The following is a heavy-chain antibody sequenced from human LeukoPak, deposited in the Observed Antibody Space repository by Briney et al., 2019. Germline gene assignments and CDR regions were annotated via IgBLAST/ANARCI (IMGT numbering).Heavy chain of an antibody. CDR2: INHSGST. V-gene: IGHV4-34*01. Sequence: SETLSLTCAVYGGSFSGYYWSWIRQPPGKGLEWIGEINHSGSTNYNPSLKSRVSISVDTSKNQFSLKLSSVTAADTAVYYCARGGFWGDFDYWGQGTLVTVSS. D-gene: IGHD3-16*01. J-gene: IGHJ4*02. CDR3: ARGGFWGDFDY. CDR1: GGSFSGYY.